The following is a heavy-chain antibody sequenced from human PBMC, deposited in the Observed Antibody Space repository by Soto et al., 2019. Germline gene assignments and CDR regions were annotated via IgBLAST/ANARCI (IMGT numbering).Heavy chain of an antibody. CDR3: ARDRYSDGYEAYYYGMDF. Sequence: EVQLVESGGGLVKPGGSLRLSCAASGFTFSSYSMNWVRQAPGKGLEWVSSISSSSSYIYYADSVKGRFTISRDNAKNSXXLQMSSLRAEDAAVYYCARDRYSDGYEAYYYGMDFWGQGTTVTVSS. J-gene: IGHJ6*02. CDR2: ISSSSSYI. V-gene: IGHV3-21*01. D-gene: IGHD5-18*01. CDR1: GFTFSSYS.